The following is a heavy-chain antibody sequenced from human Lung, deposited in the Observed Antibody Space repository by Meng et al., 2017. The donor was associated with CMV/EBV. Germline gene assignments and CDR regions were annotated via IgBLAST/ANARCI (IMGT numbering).Heavy chain of an antibody. V-gene: IGHV3-74*01. CDR3: ARVHRQYYYDGMDV. CDR2: INSDGSST. Sequence: GESLKISCAASGFTFSSYWMHWVRQAPGKGLVWVSRINSDGSSTSYADSVKGRFTISRDNAKNTVYLQMNSLRAEDTAVYNCARVHRQYYYDGMDVWGQGPXVTGSS. CDR1: GFTFSSYW. J-gene: IGHJ6*02.